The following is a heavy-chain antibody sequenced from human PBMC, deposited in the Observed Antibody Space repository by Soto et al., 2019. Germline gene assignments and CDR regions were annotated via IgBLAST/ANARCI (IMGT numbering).Heavy chain of an antibody. D-gene: IGHD2-2*01. V-gene: IGHV3-23*01. J-gene: IGHJ6*02. CDR3: AKERFVYDFGIVPAATLIGLAV. Sequence: PGVSLRLSGVASAFTFDNYAMNLVRHARGKGLEWGSVISGGGTSTYYADSVKGRFTVSRDNSKNTMYLQMNSLSAEDTGVYYCAKERFVYDFGIVPAATLIGLAVWGQGTTVTVSS. CDR2: ISGGGTST. CDR1: AFTFDNYA.